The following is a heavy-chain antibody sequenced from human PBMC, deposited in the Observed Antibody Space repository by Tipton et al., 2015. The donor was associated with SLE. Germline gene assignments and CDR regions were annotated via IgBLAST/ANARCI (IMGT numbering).Heavy chain of an antibody. Sequence: GLVKPSQTLSLTCAISGDSVSSNSAVWNWIRQSPSRGLEWLGRTYYRSKWFYDYAVSVKSRITINLDTSKNQYSLLLNSVTPDDTAVYYCARDNWMNWKPIDGFDVWGQGTMVTVSS. D-gene: IGHD1-1*01. CDR1: GDSVSSNSAV. V-gene: IGHV6-1*01. CDR2: TYYRSKWFY. CDR3: ARDNWMNWKPIDGFDV. J-gene: IGHJ3*01.